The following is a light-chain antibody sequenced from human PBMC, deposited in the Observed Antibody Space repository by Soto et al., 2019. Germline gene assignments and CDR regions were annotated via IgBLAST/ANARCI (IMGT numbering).Light chain of an antibody. CDR1: SSNIGSNT. Sequence: QSVLTQPPSASGTPGQRVTISCSGSSSNIGSNTVNWYQQVPGTAPKLLIYRNNQRPSGVPDRFSGSKSGTSASQAISGLQSEDEADYYCAVWDDILNGVVFGGGTKVTVL. CDR2: RNN. V-gene: IGLV1-44*01. J-gene: IGLJ2*01. CDR3: AVWDDILNGVV.